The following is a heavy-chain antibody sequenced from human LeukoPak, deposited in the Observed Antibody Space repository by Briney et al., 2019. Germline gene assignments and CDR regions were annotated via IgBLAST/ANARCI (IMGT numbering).Heavy chain of an antibody. V-gene: IGHV6-1*01. CDR1: GDSVSSKNGA. D-gene: IGHD6-19*01. CDR3: ASDVGTSGWYTFDY. Sequence: SQTLPLTCTISGDSVSSKNGAWSWIRQSPSRGLEWLGRSYSRSKRYSDYAVSIQGRIRIDLATSKNQFSQHLYSVTPDDTAVYYCASDVGTSGWYTFDYWGQGTLVTVSS. CDR2: SYSRSKRYS. J-gene: IGHJ4*02.